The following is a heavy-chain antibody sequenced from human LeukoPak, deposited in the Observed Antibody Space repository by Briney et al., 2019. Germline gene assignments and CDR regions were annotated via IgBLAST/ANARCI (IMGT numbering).Heavy chain of an antibody. CDR3: AKEGYYYDSSGYFDY. Sequence: PGGSLRLSCAASGFTFSSYGMHWVRQAPGKGLEWVSAISGSGGSTYYADSVKGRFTISRDNSKNTLYLQMNSLRAEDTAVYYCAKEGYYYDSSGYFDYWGQGTLVTVSS. J-gene: IGHJ4*02. D-gene: IGHD3-22*01. CDR2: ISGSGGST. V-gene: IGHV3-23*01. CDR1: GFTFSSYG.